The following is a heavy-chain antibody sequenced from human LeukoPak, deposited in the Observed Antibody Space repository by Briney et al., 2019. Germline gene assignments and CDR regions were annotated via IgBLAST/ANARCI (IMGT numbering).Heavy chain of an antibody. CDR1: GFTFNNYD. CDR2: ISWEATRDGSGG. CDR3: AKAVIVAAGSAFEV. Sequence: GGSLRLYCAASGFTFNNYDMHWVRQAPGRGLDWVAVISWEATRDGSGGYYADSVKGRFTISRDNSKNTLFLQMNSLRPEDTAMYYCAKAVIVAAGSAFEVWGQGTMVTVSS. D-gene: IGHD6-13*01. V-gene: IGHV3-30*18. J-gene: IGHJ3*01.